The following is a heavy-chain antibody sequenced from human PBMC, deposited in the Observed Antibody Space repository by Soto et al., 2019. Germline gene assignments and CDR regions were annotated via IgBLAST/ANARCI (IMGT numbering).Heavy chain of an antibody. CDR3: ARDQWRRIAVAGRSADY. CDR1: GGSISSGGYY. CDR2: IYYSGST. J-gene: IGHJ4*02. Sequence: SETLSLTCTVSGGSISSGGYYWSWIRQHPGKGLEWIGYIYYSGSTYYNPSLKSRVTISVDTSKNQFSLKLSSVTAADTAVYYCARDQWRRIAVAGRSADYWGQGTLVTVSS. V-gene: IGHV4-31*03. D-gene: IGHD6-19*01.